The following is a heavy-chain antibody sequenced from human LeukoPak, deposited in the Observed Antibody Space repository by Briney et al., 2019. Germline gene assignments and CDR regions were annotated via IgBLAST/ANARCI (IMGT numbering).Heavy chain of an antibody. V-gene: IGHV4-34*01. CDR3: AKKTIAETCMSIDH. D-gene: IGHD6-13*01. CDR2: INQSGRT. Sequence: SETLSLTNAVYGGSFSGYSWSWIQQPLGKGLEWIGEINQSGRTNFNPSLKSRVTVSVDTSKNQVSLKLNSVTAADTAVYYRAKKTIAETCMSIDHWGQGT. CDR1: GGSFSGYS. J-gene: IGHJ4*02.